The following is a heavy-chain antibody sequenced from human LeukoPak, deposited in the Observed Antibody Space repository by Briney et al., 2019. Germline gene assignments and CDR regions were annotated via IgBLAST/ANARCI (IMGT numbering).Heavy chain of an antibody. CDR1: GFTFSSYA. V-gene: IGHV3-23*01. D-gene: IGHD5-18*01. CDR2: ISGSGGST. J-gene: IGHJ6*02. CDR3: AKGDGYSYGFYYYGMDV. Sequence: GGSLRLSCAASGFTFSSYAMSWVRQAPGKGLEGVSAISGSGGSTYYADSVKGRFTISRDNSKNTLYLQMNSLRAEDTAVYYCAKGDGYSYGFYYYGMDVWGQGTTVTVSS.